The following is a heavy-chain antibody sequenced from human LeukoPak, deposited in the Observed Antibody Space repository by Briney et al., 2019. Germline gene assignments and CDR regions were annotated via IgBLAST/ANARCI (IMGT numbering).Heavy chain of an antibody. Sequence: GASVKVSCKASGYTFTGYYMHWVRQAPGQGLEWMGRINPNSGGTNYVQKFQGRVTMTRDTSISTAYMELSRLRSDDTAVYYYARRFIAAAGKYYFDYWGQGTLVTVSS. D-gene: IGHD6-13*01. J-gene: IGHJ4*02. CDR1: GYTFTGYY. V-gene: IGHV1-2*06. CDR2: INPNSGGT. CDR3: ARRFIAAAGKYYFDY.